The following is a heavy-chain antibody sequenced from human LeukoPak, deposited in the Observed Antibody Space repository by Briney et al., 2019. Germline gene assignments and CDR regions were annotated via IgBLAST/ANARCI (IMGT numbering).Heavy chain of an antibody. V-gene: IGHV4-59*01. Sequence: SETLSLTCTVSGCSISIYYWSWIRQPPGKGLEWIGYIYYSCSTNYNPSLKSRVTISVDTSKNQFSLTLSSVTAEATAVYYCARDTAMVNYYFDYWGQGTLVTVSS. CDR2: IYYSCST. D-gene: IGHD5-18*01. CDR3: ARDTAMVNYYFDY. J-gene: IGHJ4*02. CDR1: GCSISIYY.